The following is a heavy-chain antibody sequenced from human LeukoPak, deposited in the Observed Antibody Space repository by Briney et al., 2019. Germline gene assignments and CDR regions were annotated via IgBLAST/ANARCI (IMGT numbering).Heavy chain of an antibody. D-gene: IGHD6-13*01. CDR3: ARAAAGNIDY. V-gene: IGHV3-21*01. Sequence: GGSLRLSCAASGFTFSSYVMSWVRQAPGKGLEWVSSISSSSSYIYYADSVKGRFTISRDNAKNSLYLQMNSLRAEDTAVYYCARAAAGNIDYWGQGTLVTVSS. CDR2: ISSSSSYI. J-gene: IGHJ4*02. CDR1: GFTFSSYV.